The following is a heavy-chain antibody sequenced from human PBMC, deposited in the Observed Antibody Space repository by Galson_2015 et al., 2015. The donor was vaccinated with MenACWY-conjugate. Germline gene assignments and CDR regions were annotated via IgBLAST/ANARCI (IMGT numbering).Heavy chain of an antibody. D-gene: IGHD2-2*01. Sequence: SLRLSCAASGFTFSSYGMHWVRQAPGKGLEWVAVIWYDGSNKYYADSVKGRFTISRDNSKNTLYLQMNSLRAEDTAVYYCARDRVPAAIHWFDPWGQGTLVTVS. CDR2: IWYDGSNK. V-gene: IGHV3-33*01. CDR1: GFTFSSYG. J-gene: IGHJ5*02. CDR3: ARDRVPAAIHWFDP.